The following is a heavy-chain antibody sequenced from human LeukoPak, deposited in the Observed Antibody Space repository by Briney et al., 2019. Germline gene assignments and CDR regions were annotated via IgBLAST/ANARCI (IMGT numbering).Heavy chain of an antibody. CDR3: ASHYDFWSGYYAEVWFDP. CDR2: IIPIFGTA. V-gene: IGHV1-69*05. Sequence: SVKVSCKASGGTFSSYAISWVRQAPGRGLEWMGGIIPIFGTANYAQKFQGRVTITTDESTSTAYMELSSLRSEDTAVYYCASHYDFWSGYYAEVWFDPWGQGTLVTVSS. CDR1: GGTFSSYA. D-gene: IGHD3-3*01. J-gene: IGHJ5*02.